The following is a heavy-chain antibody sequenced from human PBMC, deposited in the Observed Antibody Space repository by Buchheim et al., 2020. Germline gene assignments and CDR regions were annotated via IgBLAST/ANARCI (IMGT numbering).Heavy chain of an antibody. J-gene: IGHJ4*02. CDR1: GFTFSSYS. CDR3: ARDEGTYDYIWGSYRSGDY. D-gene: IGHD3-16*02. Sequence: VQLVESGGGVVQPGRSLRLSCAASGFTFSSYSMNWVRQAPGKGLEWVSSISSSSSYIYYADSVKGRFTISRDNAKNSLYLQMNSLRAEDTAVYYCARDEGTYDYIWGSYRSGDYWGQGTL. V-gene: IGHV3-21*01. CDR2: ISSSSSYI.